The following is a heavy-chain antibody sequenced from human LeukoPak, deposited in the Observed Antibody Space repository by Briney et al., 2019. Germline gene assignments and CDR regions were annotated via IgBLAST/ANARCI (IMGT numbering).Heavy chain of an antibody. J-gene: IGHJ4*02. V-gene: IGHV3-66*02. CDR3: ARGSTRIAVAVV. D-gene: IGHD6-19*01. CDR1: GFTVSSNY. Sequence: GGSLRLSCAASGFTVSSNYMSWVRRAPGKRLEWVSVIYSGGSTYYADSVKGRFTISRDNSKNMLYLQMNSLRAEDTAVYYCARGSTRIAVAVVWGQGTLVTVSS. CDR2: IYSGGST.